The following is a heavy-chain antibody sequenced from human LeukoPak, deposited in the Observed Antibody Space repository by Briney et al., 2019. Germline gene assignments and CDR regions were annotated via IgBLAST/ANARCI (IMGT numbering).Heavy chain of an antibody. CDR3: ARGAVAVRNAFDI. CDR2: TYYRSKWYN. CDR1: GDSVSGNTAA. Sequence: SQTLSLTCAISGDSVSGNTAAWNWIRQSPSRGLEWLGRTYYRSKWYNDYAVSVKGRITINPDTSKNQFSLQLNSVTPEDTALYYCARGAVAVRNAFDIWGQGTMVTVSS. D-gene: IGHD6-19*01. V-gene: IGHV6-1*01. J-gene: IGHJ3*02.